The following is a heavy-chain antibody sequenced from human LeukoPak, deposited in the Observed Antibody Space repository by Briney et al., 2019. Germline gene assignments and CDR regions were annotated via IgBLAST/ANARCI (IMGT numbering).Heavy chain of an antibody. Sequence: SETLSLTCTVSGGSISNYYWSWIRQPPGKGLEWIGYIYYSGSTYYNPSLKSRVTISVDTSKNQFSLKLSSVTAADTAVYYCASSITMIVVAEYFDYWGQGTLVTVSS. V-gene: IGHV4-59*12. CDR3: ASSITMIVVAEYFDY. J-gene: IGHJ4*02. CDR2: IYYSGST. CDR1: GGSISNYY. D-gene: IGHD3-22*01.